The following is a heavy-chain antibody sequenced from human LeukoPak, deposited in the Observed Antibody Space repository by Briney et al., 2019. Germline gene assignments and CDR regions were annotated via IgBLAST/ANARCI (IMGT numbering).Heavy chain of an antibody. CDR2: ISGSGGST. CDR1: GFTFSSYA. J-gene: IGHJ3*02. D-gene: IGHD3-10*01. Sequence: PGGSLRLSCAASGFTFSSYAMSWVRQAPGKAPERVSGISGSGGSTYSADSVKGRFTISRDNSKNTLYLQMNTLRAEDTAVYYCARSIYASGSFYTFDIWGQGTMVTVSS. CDR3: ARSIYASGSFYTFDI. V-gene: IGHV3-23*01.